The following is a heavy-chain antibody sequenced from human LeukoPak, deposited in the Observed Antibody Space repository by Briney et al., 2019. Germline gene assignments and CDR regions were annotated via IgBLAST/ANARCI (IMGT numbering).Heavy chain of an antibody. V-gene: IGHV4-4*07. CDR2: IYTSGST. CDR3: ARDLPYCTNGVCYRAYYYMDV. J-gene: IGHJ6*03. CDR1: GGSISSYY. D-gene: IGHD2-8*01. Sequence: PSETLSLTCTVSGGSISSYYWSWIRQPAGKGLEWIGRIYTSGSTNYNASLKSRVTMSVDTSKNQFSLKLSSVTAADTAVYYCARDLPYCTNGVCYRAYYYMDVWGKGTTVTVSS.